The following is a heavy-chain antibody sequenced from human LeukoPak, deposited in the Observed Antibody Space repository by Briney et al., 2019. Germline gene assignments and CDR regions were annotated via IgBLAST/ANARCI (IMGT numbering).Heavy chain of an antibody. CDR1: GGSISSYY. CDR3: ARLYDFWSGYYFDY. CDR2: IYYSGST. J-gene: IGHJ4*02. Sequence: PSETLSLTCTVSGGSISSYYWSWIRQPPGKGLEWIGYIYYSGSTNYNPSLKSRVTISVDTSKNQFSLKLSSVTAADTAVYYCARLYDFWSGYYFDYWGQGTLVTVSS. V-gene: IGHV4-59*01. D-gene: IGHD3-3*01.